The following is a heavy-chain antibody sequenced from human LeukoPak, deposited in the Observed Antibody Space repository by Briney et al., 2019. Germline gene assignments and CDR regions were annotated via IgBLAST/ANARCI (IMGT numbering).Heavy chain of an antibody. CDR3: ARAGPVPTSDGGPIADS. D-gene: IGHD4-17*01. V-gene: IGHV4-59*01. Sequence: SETLSLTCTVSGGSMSSYYWSWIRQPPGEGLEWIGYNSYSGNTNYNPPLKSRVTMSVDTSNNQFSLKVRSVTTADTAVYYCARAGPVPTSDGGPIADSWGQGTLVTVSS. J-gene: IGHJ4*02. CDR2: NSYSGNT. CDR1: GGSMSSYY.